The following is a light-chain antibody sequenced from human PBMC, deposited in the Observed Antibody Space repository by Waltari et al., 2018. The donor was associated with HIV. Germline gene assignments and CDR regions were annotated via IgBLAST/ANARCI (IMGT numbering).Light chain of an antibody. CDR3: QQYNNFPAT. V-gene: IGKV1-5*03. J-gene: IGKJ3*01. Sequence: DIQMTQSPSTLSASVGDRVIITCRASQSINAWLAWYPQIPGKAPRLLIYKASNLQSGVPSRVSGSGSGTEFTLTISSLQPDDFATYYCQQYNNFPATFGPGTKVDIK. CDR1: QSINAW. CDR2: KAS.